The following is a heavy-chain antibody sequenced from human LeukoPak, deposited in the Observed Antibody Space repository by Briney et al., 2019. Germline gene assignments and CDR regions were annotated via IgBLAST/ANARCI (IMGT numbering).Heavy chain of an antibody. CDR3: ARDLYSPFDY. CDR1: GFPFSRYS. V-gene: IGHV3-21*01. Sequence: PGGSLRLSCAASGFPFSRYSMNWVRQAPGKGLEWVSSISSSTSYIYYADSVKGRFTISRDNAKNSLYLQMNSLRAEDTAVYYCARDLYSPFDYWGQGTLVTVSS. D-gene: IGHD2-21*01. CDR2: ISSSTSYI. J-gene: IGHJ4*02.